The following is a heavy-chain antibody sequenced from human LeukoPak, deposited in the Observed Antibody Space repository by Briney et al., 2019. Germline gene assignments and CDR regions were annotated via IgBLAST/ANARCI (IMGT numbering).Heavy chain of an antibody. V-gene: IGHV3-23*01. Sequence: SGGSLRLSCAASGFTFRNYAMSWVRQAPGKGREWVSAVSSSGGGTYFAASVKGRFTISRDNSKNTLYLQMNSLRAEDTAVYYCAKEFDSSGFFDCWGQGTLVTVSS. D-gene: IGHD3-22*01. CDR1: GFTFRNYA. CDR3: AKEFDSSGFFDC. J-gene: IGHJ4*02. CDR2: VSSSGGGT.